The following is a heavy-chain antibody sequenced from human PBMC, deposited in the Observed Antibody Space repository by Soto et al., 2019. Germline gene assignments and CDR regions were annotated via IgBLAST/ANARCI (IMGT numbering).Heavy chain of an antibody. CDR3: ARGIFGVVISWFDP. J-gene: IGHJ5*02. Sequence: SETLSLTCTVSGGSISSYYLSWIRQPPGKGLEWTGYIYYSGSTNYNPSLKSRVTISVDTSKNQFSLKLSSVTAADTAVYYCARGIFGVVISWFDPWGQGTLVTVSS. CDR2: IYYSGST. CDR1: GGSISSYY. D-gene: IGHD3-3*02. V-gene: IGHV4-59*01.